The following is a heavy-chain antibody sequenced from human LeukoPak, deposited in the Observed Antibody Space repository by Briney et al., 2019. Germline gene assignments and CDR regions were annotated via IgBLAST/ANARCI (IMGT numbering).Heavy chain of an antibody. D-gene: IGHD2-2*01. CDR1: GGSVSSGGYY. CDR2: RHYSGST. J-gene: IGHJ6*03. V-gene: IGHV4-31*03. Sequence: SETLSLTCSVSGGSVSSGGYYWSWIRQRPGRGLEWIGYRHYSGSTYYNPSLKSRVSISINTSKNQLSLSLSSVTAADTAVYFCARDHAPDNYMDVWGNGTTVTVSS. CDR3: ARDHAPDNYMDV.